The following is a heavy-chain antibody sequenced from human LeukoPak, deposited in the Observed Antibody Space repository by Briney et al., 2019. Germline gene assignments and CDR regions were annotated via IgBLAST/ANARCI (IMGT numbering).Heavy chain of an antibody. CDR2: INHSGST. D-gene: IGHD3-3*01. J-gene: IGHJ4*02. Sequence: SETLSLTCAVYGGSFSGYYWSWIRQSPGKGLEWIGEINHSGSTNYNPSLKSRVTISVDTSKNQFSLRLSSVTAADTAMYYCATLAGRRLLEDYWGQGTLVTVSS. CDR1: GGSFSGYY. V-gene: IGHV4-34*01. CDR3: ATLAGRRLLEDY.